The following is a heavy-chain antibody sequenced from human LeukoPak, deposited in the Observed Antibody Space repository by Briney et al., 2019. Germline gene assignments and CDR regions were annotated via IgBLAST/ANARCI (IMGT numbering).Heavy chain of an antibody. J-gene: IGHJ4*02. D-gene: IGHD5-18*01. CDR1: GGSISTYY. CDR3: ARTRGYSYGMGYFDH. V-gene: IGHV4-59*08. Sequence: SETLSLTCSVSGGSISTYYWSWIRQPPGKGLEWIGFISYSGDTNYNPSLKSRVTISLDTSKNQFSLILTSVTAADTAVYYCARTRGYSYGMGYFDHWGQGARVTVSS. CDR2: ISYSGDT.